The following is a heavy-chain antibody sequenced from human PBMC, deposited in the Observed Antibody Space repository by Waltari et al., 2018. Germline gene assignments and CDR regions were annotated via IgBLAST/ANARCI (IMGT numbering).Heavy chain of an antibody. CDR3: ARERNTFIPFDY. V-gene: IGHV3-48*03. J-gene: IGHJ4*02. Sequence: EVQLVQSGGGLVQPGGSLRLSCAASEFIFSNYEMHWIRQAPGKGLGWVSYISSRGTTIYYADSVKGRFTISRDNAKKSLYLQMKGLRAEDTAVYYCARERNTFIPFDYWGQGALVIVSS. CDR1: EFIFSNYE. D-gene: IGHD2-21*01. CDR2: ISSRGTTI.